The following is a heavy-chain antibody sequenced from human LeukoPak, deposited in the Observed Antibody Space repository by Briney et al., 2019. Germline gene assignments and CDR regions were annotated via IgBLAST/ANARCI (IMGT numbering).Heavy chain of an antibody. Sequence: GGSLRLSCAASGFTFSSYGINWVRQAPGKGLEWVSYISSARSTTYYADPVKGRFTISRDNSKNTLYLQMNSLRAEDTAVYYCAKDPGEGYCSGGSCYSTLDYWGQGTLVTVSS. V-gene: IGHV3-48*01. J-gene: IGHJ4*02. CDR1: GFTFSSYG. D-gene: IGHD2-15*01. CDR2: ISSARSTT. CDR3: AKDPGEGYCSGGSCYSTLDY.